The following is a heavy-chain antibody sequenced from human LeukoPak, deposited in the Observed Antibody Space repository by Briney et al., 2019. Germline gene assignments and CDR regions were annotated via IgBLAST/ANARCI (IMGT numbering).Heavy chain of an antibody. Sequence: PSETLSLTCTVSGYSISSGYYWGWIRQPPEKGLEWIGSIYHSGSTYYNPSLKSRVTISVDTSKNQFSLKLSSVTAADTAVYYCARVVIANNWFDPWGQGTLVTVSS. CDR3: ARVVIANNWFDP. J-gene: IGHJ5*02. CDR2: IYHSGST. CDR1: GYSISSGYY. D-gene: IGHD2-21*01. V-gene: IGHV4-38-2*02.